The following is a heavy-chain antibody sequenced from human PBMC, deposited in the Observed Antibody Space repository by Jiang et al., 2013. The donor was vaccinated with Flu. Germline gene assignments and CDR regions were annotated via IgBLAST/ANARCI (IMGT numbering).Heavy chain of an antibody. V-gene: IGHV1-46*01. Sequence: GAEVKKPGASVKVSCKASGYTFTSYYMHWVRQAPGQGLEWMGIINPSGGSTSYAQKFQGRVTMTRDTSTSTVYMELSSLRSEDTAVYYCARGVYCSGGSCYAPXDYWGQGTLVTVSS. CDR2: INPSGGST. J-gene: IGHJ4*02. CDR1: GYTFTSYY. D-gene: IGHD2-15*01. CDR3: ARGVYCSGGSCYAPXDY.